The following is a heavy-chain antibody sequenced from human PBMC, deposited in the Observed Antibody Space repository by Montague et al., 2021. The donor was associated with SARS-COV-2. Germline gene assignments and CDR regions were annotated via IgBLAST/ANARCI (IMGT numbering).Heavy chain of an antibody. D-gene: IGHD3-3*01. CDR1: GGSISSYY. CDR3: ARERITIVGVVTGPACFDY. V-gene: IGHV4-59*01. CDR2: IYYSGST. J-gene: IGHJ4*02. Sequence: SDTLSLTCTVSGGSISSYYWSWIRQPPGKGLEWIGYIYYSGSTNYNPSLKSRVTISVDTSKNQFSLKLSSVTAADTAVYYCARERITIVGVVTGPACFDYWGQGTLVTVSA.